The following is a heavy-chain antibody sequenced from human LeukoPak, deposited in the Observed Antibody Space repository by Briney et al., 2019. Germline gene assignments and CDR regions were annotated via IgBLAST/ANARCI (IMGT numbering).Heavy chain of an antibody. D-gene: IGHD3-10*01. V-gene: IGHV4-34*01. Sequence: SETLSLTCAAYGGSFSGYYWSWIRQPPGKGLEWIGEINHSGSTNYNPSLKSRVTISVDTSKNQFSLKLSSVTAADTAVYYCARGRGLWFGELYRNWFDPWGQGTLVTVSS. CDR3: ARGRGLWFGELYRNWFDP. CDR2: INHSGST. CDR1: GGSFSGYY. J-gene: IGHJ5*02.